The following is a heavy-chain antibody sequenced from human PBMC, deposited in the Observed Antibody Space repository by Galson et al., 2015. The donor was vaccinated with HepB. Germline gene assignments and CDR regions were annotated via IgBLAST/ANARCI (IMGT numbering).Heavy chain of an antibody. CDR2: MNPNSGNT. CDR1: GYTFTSYD. CDR3: ARLDNWNDIVTDY. D-gene: IGHD1-1*01. Sequence: SVKVSCKASGYTFTSYDINWVRQATGQGLEWMGWMNPNSGNTGYAQKFQGRVTMTRNTSISTAYMELSSLRSEDTAVYYCARLDNWNDIVTDYWGQGTLVTVSS. V-gene: IGHV1-8*01. J-gene: IGHJ4*02.